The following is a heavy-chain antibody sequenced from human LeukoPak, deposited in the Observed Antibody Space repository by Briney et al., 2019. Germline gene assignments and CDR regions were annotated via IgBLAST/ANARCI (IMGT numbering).Heavy chain of an antibody. V-gene: IGHV3-30*04. D-gene: IGHD3-22*01. J-gene: IGHJ4*02. Sequence: QTGGSLRLSCAASGFTFSSYAIHWVRQAPGKGLEWVAVISYDGSTKYYADSVKGRFTISRDNSKNTLFLQMNSLRAEDTALYYCARDRSGYRNAFDYWGQGTLVTVSS. CDR1: GFTFSSYA. CDR2: ISYDGSTK. CDR3: ARDRSGYRNAFDY.